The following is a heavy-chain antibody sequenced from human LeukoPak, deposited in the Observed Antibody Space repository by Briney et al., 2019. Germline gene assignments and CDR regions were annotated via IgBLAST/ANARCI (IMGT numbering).Heavy chain of an antibody. Sequence: SETLSLTCAGYGGSCSGYYWTSIRQSPGKGLEWIAEINHSGGTNYNPSLQSRVTLSVDTSKNQFSLKLNSVTAADTAIYYCARSRQQLVRRNYFDYWGRGTLVTVSS. J-gene: IGHJ4*02. CDR2: INHSGGT. V-gene: IGHV4-34*01. D-gene: IGHD6-13*01. CDR1: GGSCSGYY. CDR3: ARSRQQLVRRNYFDY.